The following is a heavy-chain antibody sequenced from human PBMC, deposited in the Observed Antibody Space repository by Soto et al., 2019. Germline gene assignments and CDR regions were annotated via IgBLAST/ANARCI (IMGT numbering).Heavy chain of an antibody. J-gene: IGHJ6*02. CDR2: ISGSGGST. CDR1: GFTFSSYV. D-gene: IGHD6-13*01. V-gene: IGHV3-23*01. Sequence: EVQLLESGGGLVQPGGSLRLSCAASGFTFSSYVMSWVRQAPGKGLEWVSAISGSGGSTYYADSVKGRFTISRDNSKNTVYLQMNSLRAEDTAVYYCAKVGYISSSFGMDVWGQGTTVTVSS. CDR3: AKVGYISSSFGMDV.